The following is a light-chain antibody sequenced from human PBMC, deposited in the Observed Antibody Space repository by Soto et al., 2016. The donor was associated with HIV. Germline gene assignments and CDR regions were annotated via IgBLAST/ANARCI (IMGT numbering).Light chain of an antibody. CDR3: QQSSRTPRT. Sequence: DIQMTQPPSSLSLSIGDTVSITCRASQSISTYLNWYQQKPGRAPKLLIYAASSLQSGVPSRFSGRGSGTDFTLTISSLQHEDLATYYCQQSSRTPRTFGQGTKVEIK. CDR2: AAS. J-gene: IGKJ1*01. CDR1: QSISTY. V-gene: IGKV1-39*01.